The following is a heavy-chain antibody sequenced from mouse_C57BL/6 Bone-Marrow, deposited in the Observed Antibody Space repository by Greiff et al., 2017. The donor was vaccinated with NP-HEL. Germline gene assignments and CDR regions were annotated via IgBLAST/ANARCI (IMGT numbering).Heavy chain of an antibody. CDR3: TRGVNQAWVAY. Sequence: VHLVESGAELVRPGASVTLSCKASGYTFTDYEMHWVKQTPVHGLEWIGAIDPETGGTAYNQKFKGKAILTADKSSSTAYMELRSLTSEDSAGYYCTRGVNQAWVAYEGQGTLVTVSA. CDR2: IDPETGGT. D-gene: IGHD2-2*01. V-gene: IGHV1-15*01. CDR1: GYTFTDYE. J-gene: IGHJ3*01.